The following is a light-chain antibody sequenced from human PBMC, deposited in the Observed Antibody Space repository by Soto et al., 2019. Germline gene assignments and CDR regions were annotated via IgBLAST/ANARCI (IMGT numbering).Light chain of an antibody. CDR1: SSDVGSNNR. J-gene: IGLJ1*01. Sequence: QSALTQPPSVSGSPGQSVTISCTGTSSDVGSNNRVSWYQQPPGAAPKLLISEVSNRPSGVPDRFSGSKSGNTASLTISGLQAEDEADYYCSFYTRSTTFLFGTGTKVTVL. V-gene: IGLV2-18*01. CDR3: SFYTRSTTFL. CDR2: EVS.